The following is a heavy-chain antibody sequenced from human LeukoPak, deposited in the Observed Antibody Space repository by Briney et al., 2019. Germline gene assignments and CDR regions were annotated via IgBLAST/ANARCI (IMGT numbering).Heavy chain of an antibody. V-gene: IGHV4-4*07. CDR1: GGSISSYY. D-gene: IGHD3-9*01. CDR3: ARVNLGYYDILTGYYAFDI. Sequence: PSETLSLTCTVSGGSISSYYWSWIRQPAGKGLEWIGRIYTSGSTNYNPSLKSRVTMSVDTSKNQFSLKLSSVTAADTAVYYCARVNLGYYDILTGYYAFDIWGQGTMVTVSS. J-gene: IGHJ3*02. CDR2: IYTSGST.